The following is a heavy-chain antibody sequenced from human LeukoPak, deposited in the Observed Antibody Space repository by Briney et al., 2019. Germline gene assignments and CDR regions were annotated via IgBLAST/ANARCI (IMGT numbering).Heavy chain of an antibody. CDR1: GFTVSSDY. D-gene: IGHD3-22*01. CDR2: IKPDGSEK. V-gene: IGHV3-7*01. Sequence: GGSLRLSCAASGFTVSSDYMSWVRKAPGKGLEWVAHIKPDGSEKYYVDSMKRRFTISRDNAQNSLSLQMHSLRAEDTAVYYCARGPDYYDSSGYYSDLYFDYWGQGTLVTVSS. J-gene: IGHJ4*02. CDR3: ARGPDYYDSSGYYSDLYFDY.